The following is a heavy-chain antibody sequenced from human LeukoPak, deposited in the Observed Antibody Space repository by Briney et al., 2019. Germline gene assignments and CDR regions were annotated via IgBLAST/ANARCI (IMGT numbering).Heavy chain of an antibody. Sequence: GGSLRLSCTASGFTFGDYAMSWFRQAPGKGLEWVGFIRSKIYGGTTEYAASVKGRFTISRDDSKSIAYLQMNSLKTEDTAVYYCTRDQYSSGWYDILFDYWGPGTLVTVSS. CDR3: TRDQYSSGWYDILFDY. V-gene: IGHV3-49*03. J-gene: IGHJ4*02. D-gene: IGHD6-19*01. CDR2: IRSKIYGGTT. CDR1: GFTFGDYA.